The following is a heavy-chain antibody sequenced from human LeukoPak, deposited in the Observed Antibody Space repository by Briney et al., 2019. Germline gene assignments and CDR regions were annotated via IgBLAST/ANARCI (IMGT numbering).Heavy chain of an antibody. CDR2: IKSKADGETT. V-gene: IGHV3-15*01. J-gene: IGHJ4*02. CDR3: AADWPGGFYPTDH. CDR1: GFAFNTAW. Sequence: PGGSLRLSCAASGFAFNTAWMTWVRQAPGKGLEWVGRIKSKADGETTHYTAPVKGRFIISRDDSKNTLHLQMNSLKTEDTAVYYCAADWPGGFYPTDHWGQGTLVTVSS. D-gene: IGHD1-26*01.